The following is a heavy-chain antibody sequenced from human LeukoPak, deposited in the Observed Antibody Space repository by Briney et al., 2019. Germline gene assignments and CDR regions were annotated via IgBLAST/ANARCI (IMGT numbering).Heavy chain of an antibody. CDR1: GFTVSSNY. Sequence: GGSLRLSCAASGFTVSSNYMSWVRQAPGKGREWVSVIYSGGSTYYADSVKGRFTISRDNSKNTLYLQMNSLRAEDTAVYYCASRGYSYGQTIDYWGQGTLVTVSS. J-gene: IGHJ4*02. V-gene: IGHV3-66*02. CDR3: ASRGYSYGQTIDY. CDR2: IYSGGST. D-gene: IGHD5-18*01.